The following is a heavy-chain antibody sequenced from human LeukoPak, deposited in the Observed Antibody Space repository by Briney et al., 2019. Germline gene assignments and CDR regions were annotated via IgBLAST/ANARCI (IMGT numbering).Heavy chain of an antibody. V-gene: IGHV1-69*13. CDR2: IIPIFGTA. D-gene: IGHD3-22*01. Sequence: ASVKVSCKASGGTFSSYAISWVRQAPGQGLEWMGGIIPIFGTANYAQKFQGRVTITADESTSTAYMELSSLRSEDTAVYYCARVAGDSSGYYYAFSYWGQGTLVTVSS. CDR3: ARVAGDSSGYYYAFSY. CDR1: GGTFSSYA. J-gene: IGHJ4*02.